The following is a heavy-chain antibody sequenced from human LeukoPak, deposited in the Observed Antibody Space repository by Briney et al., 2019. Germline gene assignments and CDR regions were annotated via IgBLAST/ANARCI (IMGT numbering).Heavy chain of an antibody. CDR1: GFTFSSYS. CDR2: ISSSSSYI. CDR3: ARGGGLDV. Sequence: AGGSLRLSCVASGFTFSSYSMNWVRQAPGKGLEWVSSISSSSSYIYYADSVKGRFTISRDNAKNSLYLQMSNLRAEDTAVYFCARGGGLDVWGQGATVTVSS. J-gene: IGHJ6*02. D-gene: IGHD3-16*01. V-gene: IGHV3-21*04.